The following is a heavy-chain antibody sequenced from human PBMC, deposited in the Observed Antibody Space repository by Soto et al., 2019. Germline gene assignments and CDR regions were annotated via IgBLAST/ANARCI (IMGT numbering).Heavy chain of an antibody. V-gene: IGHV4-4*07. Sequence: SETLSLTCTVSGGSISSYYWSWIRQPAGKGLEWIGRIYTSGSTNYNPSLKSRVTMSVDTSKNQFSLKLSSVTAADTAVYYCARWENTYYYGSGSYAFDIWGQGTMVTVSS. D-gene: IGHD3-10*01. CDR3: ARWENTYYYGSGSYAFDI. CDR1: GGSISSYY. CDR2: IYTSGST. J-gene: IGHJ3*02.